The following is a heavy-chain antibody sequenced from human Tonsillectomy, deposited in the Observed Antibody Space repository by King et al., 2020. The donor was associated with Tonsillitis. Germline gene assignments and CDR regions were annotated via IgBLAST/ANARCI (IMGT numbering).Heavy chain of an antibody. J-gene: IGHJ4*02. D-gene: IGHD3-16*01. Sequence: QLVQSGGGVVQPGRSLRLSCAASGFTFRNYAMHWVRQAPGKGLEWVALISFDGSNKYYADSVKGRFTISRDNSKNTLYLQMDSLRREDTAVYYCARLGDRFGFDYWGQGTLVTVSS. V-gene: IGHV3-30*01. CDR2: ISFDGSNK. CDR3: ARLGDRFGFDY. CDR1: GFTFRNYA.